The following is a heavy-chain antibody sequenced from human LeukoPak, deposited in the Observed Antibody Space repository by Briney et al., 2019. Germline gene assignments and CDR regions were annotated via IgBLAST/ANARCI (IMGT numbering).Heavy chain of an antibody. D-gene: IGHD3-10*01. V-gene: IGHV3-21*01. CDR1: GFTFSSYS. J-gene: IGHJ6*02. Sequence: PGGSLRLSCAASGFTFSSYSMNWVRQAPGKGLEWVSSISSSSSYIYYADSVKGRFTISRDNAKNSLYLQMNSLRAEDTAVYYCARDRPTYYYGSGSQYGMDVWGQGTTVTVSS. CDR2: ISSSSSYI. CDR3: ARDRPTYYYGSGSQYGMDV.